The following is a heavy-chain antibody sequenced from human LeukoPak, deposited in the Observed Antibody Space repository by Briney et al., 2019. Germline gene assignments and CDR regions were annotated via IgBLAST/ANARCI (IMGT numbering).Heavy chain of an antibody. Sequence: ASMKVSCKASGYTFTSYGISWVRQAPGQGLEWMGWISAYNGNTNYAQKLQGRVTMTTDTSTSTAYMELRSLRSDDTAVYYCARRHGDYPYYYYGMDVWGQGTTVTVSS. CDR2: ISAYNGNT. V-gene: IGHV1-18*01. CDR3: ARRHGDYPYYYYGMDV. CDR1: GYTFTSYG. D-gene: IGHD4-17*01. J-gene: IGHJ6*02.